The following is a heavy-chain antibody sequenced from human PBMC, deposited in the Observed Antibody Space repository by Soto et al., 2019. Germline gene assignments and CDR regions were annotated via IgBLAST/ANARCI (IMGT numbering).Heavy chain of an antibody. CDR1: GFTFSSYS. D-gene: IGHD2-2*01. V-gene: IGHV3-23*01. CDR2: ITGGHDIT. Sequence: GGSLRLSCAASGFTFSSYSMNWVRQAPGKGLEWVSAITGGHDITYYADSVKGRFTISRDNAKNSLYLQMNSLRAEDTAVYYCARDRDIVVVPAAWDAFDIWGQGTMVTVSS. CDR3: ARDRDIVVVPAAWDAFDI. J-gene: IGHJ3*02.